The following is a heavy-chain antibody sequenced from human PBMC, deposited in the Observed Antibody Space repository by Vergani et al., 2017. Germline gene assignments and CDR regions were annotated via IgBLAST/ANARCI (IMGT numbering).Heavy chain of an antibody. J-gene: IGHJ4*02. CDR2: INPNSGGT. CDR3: XREILRYFDWLSRGPFDY. V-gene: IGHV1-2*04. CDR1: GYTFTGYY. Sequence: QVQLVQSGAEVKKPGASVKVSCKASGYTFTGYYMHWVRQAPGQGLEWMGWINPNSGGTNYAQKFQGWVTMTRDTSISTAYMELSSLRSEDTAVYYCXREILRYFDWLSRGPFDYWGQGTLVTVSS. D-gene: IGHD3-9*01.